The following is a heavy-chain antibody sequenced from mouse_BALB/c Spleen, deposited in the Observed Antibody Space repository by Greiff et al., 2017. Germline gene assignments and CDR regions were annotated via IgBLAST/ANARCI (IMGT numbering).Heavy chain of an antibody. V-gene: IGHV5-6-5*01. J-gene: IGHJ4*01. CDR2: ISSGGST. CDR1: GFTFSSYA. CDR3: ARAGNGGYYYAMDY. Sequence: VQLKESGGGLVKPGGSLKLSCAASGFTFSSYAMSWVRQTPEKRLEWVASISSGGSTYYPDSVKGRFTISRDNARNILYLQMSSLRSEDTAMYYCARAGNGGYYYAMDYWGQGTSVTVSS. D-gene: IGHD2-1*01.